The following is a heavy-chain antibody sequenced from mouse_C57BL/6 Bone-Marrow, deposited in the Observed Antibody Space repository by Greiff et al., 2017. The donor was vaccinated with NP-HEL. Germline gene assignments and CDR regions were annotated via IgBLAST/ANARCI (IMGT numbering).Heavy chain of an antibody. D-gene: IGHD2-4*01. Sequence: VQLKQSGTVLARPGASVKMSCKTSGYTFTSYWMHWVKQRPGQGLEWIGAIYPGNSDTSYNQKFKGKAKLTAVTSASTAYMELSSLTNEDSAVYYCTRGRPYDYDGGDYYAMDYWGQGTSVTVSS. V-gene: IGHV1-5*01. CDR2: IYPGNSDT. J-gene: IGHJ4*01. CDR1: GYTFTSYW. CDR3: TRGRPYDYDGGDYYAMDY.